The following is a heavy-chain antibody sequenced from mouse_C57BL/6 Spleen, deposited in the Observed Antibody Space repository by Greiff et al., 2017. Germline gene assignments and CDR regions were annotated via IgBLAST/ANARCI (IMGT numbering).Heavy chain of an antibody. CDR2: LDPSDSYT. J-gene: IGHJ4*01. D-gene: IGHD2-12*01. V-gene: IGHV1-69*01. CDR3: AREGICGYYMEGSMDY. Sequence: QVQLQQPGAELVMPGASVKLSCKASGYTFTSYWMHWVKQRPGQGLEWIGELDPSDSYTNYNQKFKGKSTLTVDKSSSTAYMQLSSLTSVKSAVYYCAREGICGYYMEGSMDYWGQGTSVTVSS. CDR1: GYTFTSYW.